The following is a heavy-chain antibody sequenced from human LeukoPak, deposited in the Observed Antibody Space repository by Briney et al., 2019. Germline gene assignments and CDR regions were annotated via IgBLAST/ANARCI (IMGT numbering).Heavy chain of an antibody. CDR1: GGSISSGDYY. D-gene: IGHD2-15*01. Sequence: PSETLSLTCTVSGGSISSGDYYWSWIRQPPGKGLEWIGYIYYSGSTYYNPSLKSRVTISVDTSKNQFSLKLSSVTAADTAVYYCARGGGYCSGGSCYSVIAFDIWGQGTMVTVSS. CDR3: ARGGGYCSGGSCYSVIAFDI. CDR2: IYYSGST. V-gene: IGHV4-30-4*02. J-gene: IGHJ3*02.